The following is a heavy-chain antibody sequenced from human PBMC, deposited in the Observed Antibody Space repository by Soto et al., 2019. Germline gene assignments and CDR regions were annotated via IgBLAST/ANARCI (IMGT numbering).Heavy chain of an antibody. CDR3: TTAGYYDTPTFDI. CDR1: GFTFSNAW. D-gene: IGHD3-22*01. J-gene: IGHJ3*02. CDR2: IKSKTDGGTT. V-gene: IGHV3-15*01. Sequence: GGPLRLSCASSGFTFSNAWMSWVRQAPGKGLEWVGRIKSKTDGGTTDYAAPVKGRFTIPRDDSKNTLYLQMNSLKTEDTAVYYCTTAGYYDTPTFDIWGQGTMVIVSS.